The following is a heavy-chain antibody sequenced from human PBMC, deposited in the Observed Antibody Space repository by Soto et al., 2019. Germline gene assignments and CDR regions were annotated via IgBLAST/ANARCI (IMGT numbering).Heavy chain of an antibody. J-gene: IGHJ4*02. CDR2: MYSSGST. Sequence: SETLSLTCTVSGNSISSTTYYWGWIRQPPGKALEWIGSMYSSGSTYYNPSLKSRVTLSVDTSTNQFSLNLSSVTAADTAVYYCARLVGATTEPRRDYFGYWGQGTLVTVSS. CDR3: ARLVGATTEPRRDYFGY. V-gene: IGHV4-39*01. D-gene: IGHD1-26*01. CDR1: GNSISSTTYY.